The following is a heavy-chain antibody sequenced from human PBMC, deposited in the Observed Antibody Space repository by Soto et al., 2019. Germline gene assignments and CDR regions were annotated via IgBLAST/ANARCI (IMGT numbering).Heavy chain of an antibody. V-gene: IGHV3-30-3*01. J-gene: IGHJ6*02. CDR2: ISYDGSNK. Sequence: QVHLVESGGGVVQPGGSLRLSCAASGFTFRIYAMHWVRQAPGKGLECVAVISYDGSNKFYRDSVKGRFTISRDNSKNPLYLHRHSLRYADTAVYYCARGDREDIAVVVRARPGAYDVHVWGQGTTVTVSS. CDR1: GFTFRIYA. D-gene: IGHD2-15*01. CDR3: ARGDREDIAVVVRARPGAYDVHV.